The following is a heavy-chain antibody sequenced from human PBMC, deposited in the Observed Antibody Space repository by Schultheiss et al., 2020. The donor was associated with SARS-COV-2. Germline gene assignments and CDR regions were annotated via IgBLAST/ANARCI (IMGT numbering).Heavy chain of an antibody. CDR2: IYYSGST. CDR1: GGSISSSSYY. J-gene: IGHJ4*02. D-gene: IGHD2-2*01. CDR3: ARRWDIVVVPAAIKGGYDY. V-gene: IGHV4-39*01. Sequence: SQTLSLTCTVSGGSISSSSYYWGWIRQPPGKGLEWIGSIYYSGSTYYNPSLKSRVTISVDTSKNQFSLKLSSVTAADTAVYYCARRWDIVVVPAAIKGGYDYWGQGTLVTVSS.